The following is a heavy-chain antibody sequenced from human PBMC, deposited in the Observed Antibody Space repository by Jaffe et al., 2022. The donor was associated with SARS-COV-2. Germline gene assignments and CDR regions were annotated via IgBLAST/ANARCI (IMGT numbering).Heavy chain of an antibody. V-gene: IGHV3-49*04. CDR2: IRNKAYGGTT. Sequence: EVQLVESGGGLVQPGRSLRLSCAASGFTFGDFAMSWVRQAPGKGLEWVGFIRNKAYGGTTEYAASVKGRFTISRDDSKSIAYLQMNSLLTEDTGVYYCARDQRAERWGQGTLVSVSS. D-gene: IGHD6-25*01. CDR1: GFTFGDFA. J-gene: IGHJ4*02. CDR3: ARDQRAER.